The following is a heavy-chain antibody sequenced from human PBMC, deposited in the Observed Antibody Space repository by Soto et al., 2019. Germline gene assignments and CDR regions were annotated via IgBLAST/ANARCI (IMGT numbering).Heavy chain of an antibody. Sequence: GGSLRLSCAASGFTFSSYSMNWVRQAPGKGLEWVSYISSSSSTIYYADSVKGRFTISRDNAKNSLYLQMNSLRAEDTAVYYCARAWDDYIWGSYRLNDYWGQGTLVTLSS. CDR2: ISSSSSTI. CDR1: GFTFSSYS. CDR3: ARAWDDYIWGSYRLNDY. V-gene: IGHV3-48*01. J-gene: IGHJ4*02. D-gene: IGHD3-16*02.